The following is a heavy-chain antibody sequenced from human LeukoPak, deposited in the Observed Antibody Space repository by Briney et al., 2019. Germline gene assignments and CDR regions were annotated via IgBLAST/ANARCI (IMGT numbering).Heavy chain of an antibody. J-gene: IGHJ6*03. CDR2: IGPYNGNT. CDR3: ARGGLPVYYYYMDV. D-gene: IGHD3-16*01. V-gene: IGHV1-18*01. Sequence: ASVKVSCKSSGYKLTSHGISWVRQAPGQGLEWMGWIGPYNGNTKYAQKFQGRVTMTRDTSISTAYMDLSRLRSDDTAVYYCARGGLPVYYYYMDVWGKGTTVTISS. CDR1: GYKLTSHG.